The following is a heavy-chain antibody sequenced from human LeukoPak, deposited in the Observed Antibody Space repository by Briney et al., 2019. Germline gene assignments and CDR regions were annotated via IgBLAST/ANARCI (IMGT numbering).Heavy chain of an antibody. CDR1: GGSISSGGYY. J-gene: IGHJ4*02. CDR2: IYYSGST. D-gene: IGHD3-3*01. CDR3: ARGVHVSGAIFGVVIEGFDY. V-gene: IGHV4-31*03. Sequence: SETLSLTCTVSGGSISSGGYYRSWIRQHPGKGLEWIGYIYYSGSTYYNPSLKSRVTISVDTSKNQFSLKLSSVTAADTAVYYCARGVHVSGAIFGVVIEGFDYWGQGTLVTVSS.